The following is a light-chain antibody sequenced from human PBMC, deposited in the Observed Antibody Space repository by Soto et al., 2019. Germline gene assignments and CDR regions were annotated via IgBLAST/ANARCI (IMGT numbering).Light chain of an antibody. J-gene: IGKJ3*01. CDR3: QQRSNWPPFT. Sequence: EIVLTQSPATLSLSPGERATLSCRASQSVSSYLAWYQQKPGQAPRLLIYDASNRATGIPARFSGSWSGTYFTLTISSLEPEDFAVYYCQQRSNWPPFTFGPGTKVDIK. CDR2: DAS. CDR1: QSVSSY. V-gene: IGKV3-11*01.